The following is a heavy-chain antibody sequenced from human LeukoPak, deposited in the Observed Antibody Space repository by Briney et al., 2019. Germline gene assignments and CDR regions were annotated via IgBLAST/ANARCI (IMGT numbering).Heavy chain of an antibody. CDR3: ASRVKGATTFFDPEGVRHDY. CDR1: GGTFSSYA. Sequence: GSSVKVSCKASGGTFSSYAISWVRQAPGQGLEWMGRIIPILGIANYAQKFQGRVTITADKSTSTAYMELSSLRSEDTAVYYCASRVKGATTFFDPEGVRHDYWGQGTLVTVSS. V-gene: IGHV1-69*04. J-gene: IGHJ4*02. CDR2: IIPILGIA. D-gene: IGHD1-26*01.